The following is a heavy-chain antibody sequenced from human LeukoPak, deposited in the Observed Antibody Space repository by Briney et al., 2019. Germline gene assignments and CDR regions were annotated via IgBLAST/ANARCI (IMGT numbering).Heavy chain of an antibody. Sequence: SETPSLTCTVSGGSISSHYWSWIRQPPGKGLEWIGYIYYSGSTNYNPSLKSRVTISVDTSKNQFSLKLSSVTAADTAVYYCARTASPYCSSTSCFQFDPWGQGTLVTVSS. D-gene: IGHD2-2*01. CDR3: ARTASPYCSSTSCFQFDP. CDR1: GGSISSHY. CDR2: IYYSGST. V-gene: IGHV4-59*11. J-gene: IGHJ5*02.